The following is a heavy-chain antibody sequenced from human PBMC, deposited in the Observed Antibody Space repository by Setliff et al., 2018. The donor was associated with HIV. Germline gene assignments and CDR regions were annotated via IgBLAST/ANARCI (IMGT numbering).Heavy chain of an antibody. CDR2: ISAYNGST. J-gene: IGHJ3*02. CDR3: ARGYYNFWSGYYDSRFPNPIDAFDI. CDR1: GYTFSSYG. V-gene: IGHV1-18*01. Sequence: RASVKVSCKASGYTFSSYGISWVRQAPGQGVEWMGWISAYNGSTNYAQKLQGRVTMTTDTSTSTAYMELRSLRSDDTAVYYCARGYYNFWSGYYDSRFPNPIDAFDIWGQGTMVTVSS. D-gene: IGHD3-3*01.